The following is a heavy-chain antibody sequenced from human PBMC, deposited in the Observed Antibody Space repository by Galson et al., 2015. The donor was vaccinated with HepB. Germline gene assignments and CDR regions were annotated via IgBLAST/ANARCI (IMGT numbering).Heavy chain of an antibody. J-gene: IGHJ5*02. V-gene: IGHV1-8*01. CDR2: MNPNSGNT. CDR3: ARVPLGYCSGGSCKNWFDP. Sequence: SVKVSCKASGYTFTSYDINWVRQATGQGLEWMGWMNPNSGNTGYAQKFQGRVTMTRNTSISTAYMELSSLRSEDTAVYYCARVPLGYCSGGSCKNWFDPWGQGTLVTVSS. CDR1: GYTFTSYD. D-gene: IGHD2-15*01.